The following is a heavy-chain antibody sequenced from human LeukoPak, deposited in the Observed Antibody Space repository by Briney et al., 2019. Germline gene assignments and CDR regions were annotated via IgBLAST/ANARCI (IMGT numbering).Heavy chain of an antibody. V-gene: IGHV4-4*09. J-gene: IGHJ6*03. CDR2: IYTSGST. CDR1: GGSISSYY. Sequence: PSETLSLTCTVSGGSISSYYWSWIRQPPGKGLEWIGYIYTSGSTNYNPSLKSRVTISVDTSKNQFSLKLSSVTAADTAVYYCARLFPPPPLHSHGLLGYYYYMDVWGKGTTVTVS. D-gene: IGHD5-18*01. CDR3: ARLFPPPPLHSHGLLGYYYYMDV.